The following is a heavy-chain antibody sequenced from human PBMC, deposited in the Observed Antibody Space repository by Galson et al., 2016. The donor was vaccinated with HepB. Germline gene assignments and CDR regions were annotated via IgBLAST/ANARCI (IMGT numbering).Heavy chain of an antibody. J-gene: IGHJ6*02. V-gene: IGHV3-30*18. D-gene: IGHD3-16*02. CDR1: RFTFSSYA. CDR3: AKDRSNHHYTYGMDV. CDR2: ISDDGREK. Sequence: SLRLSCAVSRFTFSSYAMHWVRQAPGKGLEWVAVISDDGREKYYADAVKGRYTISRDNSKKTLFLQVNSLRAEDTAVYYCAKDRSNHHYTYGMDVWGQGTTVTVSS.